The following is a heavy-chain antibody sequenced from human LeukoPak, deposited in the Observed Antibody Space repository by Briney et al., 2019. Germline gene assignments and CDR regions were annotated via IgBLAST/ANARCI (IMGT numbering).Heavy chain of an antibody. V-gene: IGHV4-59*01. D-gene: IGHD3-10*01. CDR3: ARGKNYYGSGSYSAFDI. J-gene: IGHJ3*02. CDR2: IYYSGST. Sequence: PSETLSLTCTVSGGSIRSYYWSWIRQPPGKGLEWIGYIYYSGSTNYNPSLKSRVTISVDTSKNQFSLKLSSVTAADTAVYYCARGKNYYGSGSYSAFDIWGQGTMVTVSS. CDR1: GGSIRSYY.